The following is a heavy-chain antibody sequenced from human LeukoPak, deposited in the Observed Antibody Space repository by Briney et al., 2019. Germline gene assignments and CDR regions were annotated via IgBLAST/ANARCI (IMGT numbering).Heavy chain of an antibody. J-gene: IGHJ4*02. D-gene: IGHD5-24*01. CDR3: ARERDGYNL. CDR2: ISWNSGSI. Sequence: GGSLRLSCAASGFTFDDYAMHWVRQAPGKGLEWVSGISWNSGSIGYADSVKGRFTISRDNAKNTLYLQMNSLRAEDTAVYYCARERDGYNLWGQGTLVTVSS. CDR1: GFTFDDYA. V-gene: IGHV3-9*01.